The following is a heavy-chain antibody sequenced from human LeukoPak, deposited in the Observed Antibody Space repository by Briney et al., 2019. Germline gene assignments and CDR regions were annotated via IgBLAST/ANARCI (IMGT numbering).Heavy chain of an antibody. CDR3: ARFHWNYKPY. V-gene: IGHV4-39*01. Sequence: PSETLSLTCTVSGGSISSSSYYWGWIRQPPGKGLEWIGSIYYSGSTYYNPSLKSRVTISTDTSKNRLSLKVSSVTAADTAVYYCARFHWNYKPYWGQGTLVTVSS. J-gene: IGHJ4*02. D-gene: IGHD1-7*01. CDR2: IYYSGST. CDR1: GGSISSSSYY.